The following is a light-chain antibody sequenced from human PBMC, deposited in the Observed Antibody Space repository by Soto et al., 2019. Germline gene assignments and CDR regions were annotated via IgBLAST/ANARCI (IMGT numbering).Light chain of an antibody. J-gene: IGKJ1*01. V-gene: IGKV2-30*01. CDR3: VQGTHWPWT. CDR1: QSLVYSDGNIY. Sequence: DVVMTQSPLSLPVTLGQPASISCRSSQSLVYSDGNIYLNWFQQRPGQSPKLLIYTISNRASGVPDRFSGSGSGTDFTLKISRVEAEDVGVYYCVQGTHWPWTFGQGTKVEIK. CDR2: TIS.